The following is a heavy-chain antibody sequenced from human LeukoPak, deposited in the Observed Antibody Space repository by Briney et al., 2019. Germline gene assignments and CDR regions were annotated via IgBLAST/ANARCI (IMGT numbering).Heavy chain of an antibody. Sequence: GGSLRLSCAASGFTFSDHYMDWVRQAPGKGLEWVSAIRDSGGSTYHADSVKGRFTISRDNSKNTLYLQMNSLRAEDTAVYYCAKAAYCSSTSCPLDYWGQGTQVTVSS. CDR1: GFTFSDHY. D-gene: IGHD2-2*01. V-gene: IGHV3-23*01. CDR3: AKAAYCSSTSCPLDY. CDR2: IRDSGGST. J-gene: IGHJ4*02.